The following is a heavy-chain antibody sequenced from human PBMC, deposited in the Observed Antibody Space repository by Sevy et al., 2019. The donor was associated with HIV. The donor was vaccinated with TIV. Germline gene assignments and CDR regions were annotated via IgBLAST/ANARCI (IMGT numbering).Heavy chain of an antibody. CDR1: GGSISSSSYY. D-gene: IGHD3-22*01. V-gene: IGHV4-39*01. Sequence: SETLSLTCTVSGGSISSSSYYWGWIRQPPGKGLEWIGSIYYIGSTYYNPSLKSRVTISVDTSKNQFSLKLSSVTAADTAVYYCVAAAYDSSGYYYYAFDIWGQGTMVTVS. CDR2: IYYIGST. J-gene: IGHJ3*02. CDR3: VAAAYDSSGYYYYAFDI.